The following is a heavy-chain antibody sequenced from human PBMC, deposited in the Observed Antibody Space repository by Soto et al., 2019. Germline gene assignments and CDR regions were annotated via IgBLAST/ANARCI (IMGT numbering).Heavy chain of an antibody. Sequence: QVQLQESGPGLVKPSETLSLTCTVSGGSISSYYWSWIRLPPGKELEYIGYIYYSDSANYNPSLASRVTISAATSKNTVSLKLRPVTAADTAVYYCTRGVWEPEGYGMDVWGQGTAVTVS. D-gene: IGHD1-26*01. CDR2: IYYSDSA. CDR3: TRGVWEPEGYGMDV. J-gene: IGHJ6*02. V-gene: IGHV4-59*08. CDR1: GGSISSYY.